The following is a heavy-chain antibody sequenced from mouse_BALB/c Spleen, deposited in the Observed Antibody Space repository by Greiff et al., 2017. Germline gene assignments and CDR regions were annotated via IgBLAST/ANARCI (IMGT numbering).Heavy chain of an antibody. V-gene: IGHV5-4*02. Sequence: EVQGVESGGGLVKPGGSLKLSCAASGFTFSDYYMYWVRQTPEKRLEWVATISDGGSYTYYPDSVKGRFTISRDNAKNNLYLQMSSLKSEDTAMYYCARAGIYDGYRSYAMDYWGQGTSVTVSS. CDR2: ISDGGSYT. D-gene: IGHD2-3*01. J-gene: IGHJ4*01. CDR3: ARAGIYDGYRSYAMDY. CDR1: GFTFSDYY.